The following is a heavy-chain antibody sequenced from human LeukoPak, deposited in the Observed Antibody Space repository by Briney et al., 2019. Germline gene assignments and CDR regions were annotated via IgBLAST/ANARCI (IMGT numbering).Heavy chain of an antibody. CDR2: ISSSSSSI. D-gene: IGHD6-13*01. V-gene: IGHV3-21*01. CDR3: ARTATDTGEFDY. J-gene: IGHJ4*02. Sequence: PGGSLRLSCAASGFTFSSYSMNWVRQAPGKGLECVSSISSSSSSIYYADSVKGRFTISRDDAKNSLYLQMNSLRAEDTAVYYCARTATDTGEFDYWGQVTLVTVSS. CDR1: GFTFSSYS.